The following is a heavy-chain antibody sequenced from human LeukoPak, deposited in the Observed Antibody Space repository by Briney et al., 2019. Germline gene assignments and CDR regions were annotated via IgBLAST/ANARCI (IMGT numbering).Heavy chain of an antibody. J-gene: IGHJ4*02. CDR2: IYSGGST. CDR3: ASFHQLVIYYFEY. Sequence: GGSLRLSCAASGFTFSSSAMSWVRQAPGKGLEWVSVIYSGGSTYYADSVKGRFTISRDNSKNTLYLQMNSLRAEDTAVYYCASFHQLVIYYFEYWGQGTLVTVSS. V-gene: IGHV3-66*01. D-gene: IGHD1-1*01. CDR1: GFTFSSSA.